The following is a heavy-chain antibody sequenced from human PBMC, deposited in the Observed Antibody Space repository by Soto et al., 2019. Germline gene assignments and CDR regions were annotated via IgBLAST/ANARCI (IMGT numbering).Heavy chain of an antibody. D-gene: IGHD3-3*01. J-gene: IGHJ4*02. CDR2: ISNDGNSE. V-gene: IGHV3-30*18. CDR3: AKTITTVGGSSTGRGALLDN. CDR1: GFTFSAFG. Sequence: QVQLVESGGGVVQPGRSLRLSCAASGFTFSAFGMHWVRQAPGKGLEWVAVISNDGNSEHYADSVKGRFTISRDNSKNTFYLQMNSLSVDDTAVYYCAKTITTVGGSSTGRGALLDNWGQGILVSVSS.